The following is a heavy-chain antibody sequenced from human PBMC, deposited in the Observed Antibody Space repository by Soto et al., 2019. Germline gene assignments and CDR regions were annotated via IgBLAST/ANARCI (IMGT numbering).Heavy chain of an antibody. V-gene: IGHV3-48*02. CDR1: GFTFSSYS. CDR3: ARDPDYYDSSGYYPEYLQH. CDR2: ISSSSSTI. D-gene: IGHD3-22*01. J-gene: IGHJ1*01. Sequence: GGSLRLSCAASGFTFSSYSMNWVRQAPGKGLEWVSYISSSSSTIYYADSVKGRFTISRDNAKNSLYLQMNSLRDEDTAVYYCARDPDYYDSSGYYPEYLQHRGQGTLVTVSS.